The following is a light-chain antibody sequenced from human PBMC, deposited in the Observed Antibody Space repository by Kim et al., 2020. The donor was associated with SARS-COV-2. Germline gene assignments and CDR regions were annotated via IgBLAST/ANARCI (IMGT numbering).Light chain of an antibody. CDR1: NSDTDILNH. Sequence: QSALTQPASVSGSPGQSITVSCTETNSDTDILNHVSWYQLQPGKAPKLIIFDVTKRPSGISNRFSGSRSAYTASLIISGLQAEDEADYYCSSYTSSSTYVFGTGTKVTVL. J-gene: IGLJ1*01. CDR3: SSYTSSSTYV. CDR2: DVT. V-gene: IGLV2-14*03.